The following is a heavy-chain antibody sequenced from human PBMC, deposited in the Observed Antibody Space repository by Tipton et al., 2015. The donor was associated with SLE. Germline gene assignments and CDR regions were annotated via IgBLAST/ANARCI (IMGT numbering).Heavy chain of an antibody. CDR3: ARGMVTWGGAVVGVDV. CDR2: ISYGGGT. D-gene: IGHD2-21*02. V-gene: IGHV4-59*08. J-gene: IGHJ6*02. CDR1: GGSISSNS. Sequence: TLSLTCSVSGGSISSNSWIWIRQPPGKGLDWIGYISYGGGTNYNPSLKSRVTISVDMAKNQFSLKLTSVTAADTAVYYCARGMVTWGGAVVGVDVWGQGTTVNVSS.